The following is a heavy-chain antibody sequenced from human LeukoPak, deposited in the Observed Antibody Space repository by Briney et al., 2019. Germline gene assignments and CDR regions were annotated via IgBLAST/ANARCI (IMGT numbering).Heavy chain of an antibody. J-gene: IGHJ6*03. D-gene: IGHD6-13*01. V-gene: IGHV4-39*01. CDR1: GGSISSSSYY. CDR3: ARHREQQLVPPYYYYYMDV. Sequence: SETLSLTCTVSGGSISSSSYYWGWIRQPPGKGLEWIGSIYYSGSTYYNPSLKSRVTISVDTSKNQFSLKLSSVTAADTAVYYCARHREQQLVPPYYYYYMDVWGKGTTVTVSS. CDR2: IYYSGST.